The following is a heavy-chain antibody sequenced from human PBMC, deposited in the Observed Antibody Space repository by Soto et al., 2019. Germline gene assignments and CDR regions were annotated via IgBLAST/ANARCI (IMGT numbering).Heavy chain of an antibody. Sequence: PGGSLRLSCAAFGFIVTDAWMHWVRQAPGKGPEWVGLIKSRTAGGTVEYAAPVKGRFTISRDDTKNTVYLQMNSLKTDDTAVYYCGRLYRRDPGGQGPLVTVSS. CDR2: IKSRTAGGTV. V-gene: IGHV3-15*07. CDR3: GRLYRRDP. D-gene: IGHD3-10*01. J-gene: IGHJ5*02. CDR1: GFIVTDAW.